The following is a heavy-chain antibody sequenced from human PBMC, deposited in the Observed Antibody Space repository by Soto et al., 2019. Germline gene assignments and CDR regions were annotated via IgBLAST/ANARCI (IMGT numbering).Heavy chain of an antibody. V-gene: IGHV3-48*01. CDR1: GFTFSSYS. CDR3: ARDPVDYFWSGSDAFES. CDR2: ISSSSSTI. D-gene: IGHD3-3*01. Sequence: GGSLRLSCAASGFTFSSYSMNWVRQAPGKGLEWVSYISSSSSTICYADSVKGRFTISRDNAKNTLYLQMNSLRAEDTAVYYCARDPVDYFWSGSDAFESWGQGTMVPVSS. J-gene: IGHJ3*02.